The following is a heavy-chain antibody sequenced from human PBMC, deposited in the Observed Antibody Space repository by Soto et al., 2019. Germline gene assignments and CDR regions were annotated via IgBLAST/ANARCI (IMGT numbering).Heavy chain of an antibody. J-gene: IGHJ5*02. CDR1: GGSISSGGYY. CDR2: IYYSGST. V-gene: IGHV4-31*03. D-gene: IGHD5-12*01. Sequence: KPSETLSLTCTVSGGSISSGGYYWSWIRQHPGKGLEWIGYIYYSGSTYYNPSLKSRVTISVDTSKNQFSLKLSSVTAADTAVYYCARGVRGWLQPHRNWFDPWGQGTLVTVSS. CDR3: ARGVRGWLQPHRNWFDP.